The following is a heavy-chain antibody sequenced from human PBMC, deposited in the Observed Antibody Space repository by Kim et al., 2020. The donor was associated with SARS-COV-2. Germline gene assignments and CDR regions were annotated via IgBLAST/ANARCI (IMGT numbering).Heavy chain of an antibody. CDR2: IWYDGSNK. V-gene: IGHV3-33*08. J-gene: IGHJ4*02. CDR3: ARELSSGWYRGQTGY. Sequence: GGSLRLSCAATGFTFSSYGMHWVRQAPGKGLEWVAVIWYDGSNKYYADSVKGRFTISRDNSKNTLYLQMNSLRAEDTAVYYCARELSSGWYRGQTGYWGQGTLVTVSS. D-gene: IGHD6-19*01. CDR1: GFTFSSYG.